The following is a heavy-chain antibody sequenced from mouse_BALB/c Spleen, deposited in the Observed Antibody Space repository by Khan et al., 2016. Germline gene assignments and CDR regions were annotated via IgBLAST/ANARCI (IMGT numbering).Heavy chain of an antibody. CDR1: GFNIKDTY. CDR2: IDPTNGNT. Sequence: VQLKQSGAELVKPGASVKLSCTASGFNIKDTYMHWVKQRPEQGLEWVGRIDPTNGNTKYDPKFQDKATITADTSSNTAYLQLSSLTSEDTAVYYCASLLLRFHYWGQGTTLTVSS. J-gene: IGHJ2*01. D-gene: IGHD1-1*01. CDR3: ASLLLRFHY. V-gene: IGHV14-3*02.